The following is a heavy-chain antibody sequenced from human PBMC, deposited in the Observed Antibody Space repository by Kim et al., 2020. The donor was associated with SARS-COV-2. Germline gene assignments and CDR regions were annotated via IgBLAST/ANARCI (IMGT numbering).Heavy chain of an antibody. D-gene: IGHD3-9*01. CDR1: GGSISSYY. CDR2: IYYSGST. CDR3: ARAAANYDILTGYYLNWFDP. J-gene: IGHJ5*02. V-gene: IGHV4-59*13. Sequence: SETLSLTCTVSGGSISSYYWSWIRQPPGKGLEWIGYIYYSGSTNYNPSLKSRVTISVDTSKNQFSLKLSSVTAADTAVYYCARAAANYDILTGYYLNWFDPWGQGTLVTVSS.